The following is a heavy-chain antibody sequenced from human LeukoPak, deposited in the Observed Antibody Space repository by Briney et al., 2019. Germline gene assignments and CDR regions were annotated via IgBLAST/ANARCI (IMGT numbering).Heavy chain of an antibody. CDR1: GFSFSTYW. D-gene: IGHD2-15*01. CDR2: IKYDASEK. Sequence: GGSLRLSCAASGFSFSTYWRSWVRQAPGQGLEWVASIKYDASEKHYVDSVKGRFTIARDNGKNSLSLQMNSLRAEDTAVYYCASWKVVVSNGGCDIWDQGTMDTVSS. V-gene: IGHV3-7*01. CDR3: ASWKVVVSNGGCDI. J-gene: IGHJ3*02.